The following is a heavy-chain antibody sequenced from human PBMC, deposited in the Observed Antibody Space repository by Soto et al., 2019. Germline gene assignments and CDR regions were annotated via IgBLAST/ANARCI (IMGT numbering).Heavy chain of an antibody. Sequence: SSETLSLTCAVYGGSFSDYYWSWIRQPPGKGLEWIGEINHSGSTNYNPSLKSRVTISVGTSKNQFSLKLSSVTAADTAVYYCARGRSTPVVTTAPRWFDPWGQGTLVTVSS. J-gene: IGHJ5*02. CDR3: ARGRSTPVVTTAPRWFDP. CDR1: GGSFSDYY. CDR2: INHSGST. V-gene: IGHV4-34*01. D-gene: IGHD2-2*01.